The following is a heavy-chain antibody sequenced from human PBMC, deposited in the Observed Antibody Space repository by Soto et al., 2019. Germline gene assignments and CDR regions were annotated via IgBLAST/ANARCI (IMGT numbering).Heavy chain of an antibody. CDR1: GFTFSNYA. D-gene: IGHD5-18*01. CDR3: ARGPLGDAAMVTNYFDY. Sequence: QVQLVESGGGVVQPGRSLRLSCAASGFTFSNYAIHWVRQAPGKGLEWVAVLSYDGNNIHYPDSVKGRFTVSRDNSKNTLFLQMNGLRAEDTVLYYCARGPLGDAAMVTNYFDYWGQGTLVTVSS. CDR2: LSYDGNNI. V-gene: IGHV3-30-3*01. J-gene: IGHJ4*02.